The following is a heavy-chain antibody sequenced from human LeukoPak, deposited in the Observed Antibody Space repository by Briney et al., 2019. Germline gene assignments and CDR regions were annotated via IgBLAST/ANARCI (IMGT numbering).Heavy chain of an antibody. V-gene: IGHV1-46*01. CDR1: GYTFTSYY. Sequence: GASVKVSCKTSGYTFTSYYMHWVRQAPGQGLDWMGIINPSGGSTNYAQKFQGRVTMTRDMSTSSVYMELSSLRSEDTAVYYCARGGYYDSSGYPTCLDYWGQGTLVTVSS. CDR2: INPSGGST. D-gene: IGHD3-22*01. CDR3: ARGGYYDSSGYPTCLDY. J-gene: IGHJ4*02.